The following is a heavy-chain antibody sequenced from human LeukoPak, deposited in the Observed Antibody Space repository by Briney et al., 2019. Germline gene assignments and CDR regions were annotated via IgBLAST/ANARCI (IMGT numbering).Heavy chain of an antibody. D-gene: IGHD7-27*01. CDR3: ARRLFHLGIYPNWFDP. CDR1: GYTFTGYY. CDR2: INPNSGGT. Sequence: ASVKVSCKASGYTFTGYYMHWVRQAPGQGLEWMGWINPNSGGTNYAQKFQGRVTITRNTSISTAYMELSSLRSEDTAVYYRARRLFHLGIYPNWFDPWGQGTLVTVSS. J-gene: IGHJ5*02. V-gene: IGHV1-2*02.